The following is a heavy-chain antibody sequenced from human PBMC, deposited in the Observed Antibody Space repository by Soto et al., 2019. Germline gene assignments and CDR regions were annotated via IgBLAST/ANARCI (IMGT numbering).Heavy chain of an antibody. CDR1: GFIFDDYA. CDR3: AKETSTSGLFDY. CDR2: ISWNSGNI. J-gene: IGHJ4*02. D-gene: IGHD1-1*01. V-gene: IGHV3-9*01. Sequence: EVQLVESGGGLVQPGRSLRLSCAASGFIFDDYAMHWVRQAPGKGLEWVSHISWNSGNIDYADSVKGRFTISRDNAKNSLYLQMNRLRPEDTALYYCAKETSTSGLFDYWGQGTLVTVSS.